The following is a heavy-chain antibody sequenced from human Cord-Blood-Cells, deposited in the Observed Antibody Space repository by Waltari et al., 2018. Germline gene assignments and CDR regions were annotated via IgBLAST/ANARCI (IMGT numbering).Heavy chain of an antibody. Sequence: QVQLVESGGGVVQPGRSLRLSCAASGFTFSSYAMHWVRQAPGKGLEWVAVISYDGSNKYYADSVKGRFTISRDNSKNTLYLQMNSLRAEDTAVYYCARDFAFDYYFDYWGHGTLVTVSS. CDR1: GFTFSSYA. D-gene: IGHD3-3*01. V-gene: IGHV3-30-3*01. J-gene: IGHJ4*01. CDR2: ISYDGSNK. CDR3: ARDFAFDYYFDY.